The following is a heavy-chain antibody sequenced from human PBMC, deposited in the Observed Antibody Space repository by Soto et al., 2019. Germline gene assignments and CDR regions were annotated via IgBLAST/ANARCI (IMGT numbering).Heavy chain of an antibody. V-gene: IGHV4-4*07. Sequence: QVQLQESGPGLVEPSETLSLTCTVSGDSMTTYYWSWIRQSAEKGLEWIGRISAKGTTTYIPSLKSRIALSIEASTVQLSLNLKFVTAADTAVYFCARDQSGAADLWGQGTLVTVS. J-gene: IGHJ3*01. CDR3: ARDQSGAADL. D-gene: IGHD7-27*01. CDR2: ISAKGTT. CDR1: GDSMTTYY.